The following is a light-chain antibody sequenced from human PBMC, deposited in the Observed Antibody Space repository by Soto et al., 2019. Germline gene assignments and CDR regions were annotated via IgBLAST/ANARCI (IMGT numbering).Light chain of an antibody. Sequence: DLQMTQSPSTLSASVGDRITITCRASQSISSWLAWYQQKPGKAPKLLIYKASRLDSGVPSRFSGSGSGTEFTLTISSLQPDDSATYYCQQYYNYSWTVGQGTKVEIK. V-gene: IGKV1-5*03. CDR2: KAS. J-gene: IGKJ1*01. CDR3: QQYYNYSWT. CDR1: QSISSW.